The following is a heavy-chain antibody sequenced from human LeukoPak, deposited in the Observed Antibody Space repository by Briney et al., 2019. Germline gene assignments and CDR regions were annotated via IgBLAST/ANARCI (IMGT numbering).Heavy chain of an antibody. V-gene: IGHV3-72*01. J-gene: IGHJ6*02. CDR2: IRNKASSYPT. Sequence: GGSLRLSCAASGFTFSDHYIDWVRQAPGRGLEWVGRIRNKASSYPTEYAASVEGRSTISRDASESSLYMSTNSSRTEDMPVYYCGRIAINANNGMDVWGQGTTVTVSS. CDR1: GFTFSDHY. CDR3: GRIAINANNGMDV. D-gene: IGHD1/OR15-1a*01.